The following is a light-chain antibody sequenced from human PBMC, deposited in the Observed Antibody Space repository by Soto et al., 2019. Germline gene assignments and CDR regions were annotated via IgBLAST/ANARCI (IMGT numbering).Light chain of an antibody. CDR1: SSDVGVYNY. J-gene: IGLJ3*02. CDR3: SSYTSGSTSV. V-gene: IGLV2-14*01. CDR2: EVS. Sequence: QSALTQPASVSGSPGQSITISCTGTSSDVGVYNYVSWYQHHPGKAPKLMIFEVSSRPSGISNRFSGSKSGNTASLTISGLQAEDEADYYCSSYTSGSTSVFGGGTKLTVL.